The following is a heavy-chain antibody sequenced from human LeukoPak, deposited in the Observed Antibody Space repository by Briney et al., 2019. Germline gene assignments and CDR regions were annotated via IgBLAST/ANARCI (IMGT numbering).Heavy chain of an antibody. CDR2: VYPGDSDT. CDR1: EYSFTSYW. Sequence: GESRKISCKGSEYSFTSYWIGWVRQMPGKGLEWMGIVYPGDSDTRYSPSFQGQVTISADKSISTAYLQWSSLKASDTAMYYCARLPVTMVREARGYYFDYWGQGTLVTVSS. CDR3: ARLPVTMVREARGYYFDY. D-gene: IGHD3-10*01. V-gene: IGHV5-51*01. J-gene: IGHJ4*02.